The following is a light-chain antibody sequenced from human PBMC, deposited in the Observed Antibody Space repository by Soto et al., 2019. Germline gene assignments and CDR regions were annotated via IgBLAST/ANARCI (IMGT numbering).Light chain of an antibody. V-gene: IGKV1-5*01. CDR3: QQCKTYTWT. CDR2: YSA. Sequence: IQMTQFPSTVSASAGDRVAITCRASQGIXNWVAWYQQKPGKAPKVLXDYSATLERGGPSRLSGSGSETEFTLTISGLHTYDFATYYFQQCKTYTWTFGQGTKVDIK. J-gene: IGKJ1*01. CDR1: QGIXNW.